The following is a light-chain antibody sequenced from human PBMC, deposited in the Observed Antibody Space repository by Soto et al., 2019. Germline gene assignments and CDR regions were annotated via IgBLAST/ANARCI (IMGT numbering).Light chain of an antibody. J-gene: IGKJ1*01. Sequence: IPLTHSPSLLSASLGDRFTINFRASQGISSYLAWYQQKPGKAPKLLIYAASTLHSGVPSRFSGSGSGTEFTLTISSLQPDDFATYYCQQYNAYSTFGQGTKVDI. V-gene: IGKV1-9*01. CDR3: QQYNAYST. CDR1: QGISSY. CDR2: AAS.